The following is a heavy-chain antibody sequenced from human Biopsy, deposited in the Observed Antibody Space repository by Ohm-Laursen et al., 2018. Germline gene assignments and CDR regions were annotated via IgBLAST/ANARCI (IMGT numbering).Heavy chain of an antibody. V-gene: IGHV1-24*01. D-gene: IGHD3-10*01. CDR2: FDREERKT. CDR1: GYTLTALS. CDR3: ATGPYYDTRFYYNVRPFDF. J-gene: IGHJ4*02. Sequence: ASVKVSCKVSGYTLTALSIHWVRQTGGKGLEWMGGFDREERKTVYAEKFQGRVTMTEDTSTDTVYMEVTSLRSDDTAVYYCATGPYYDTRFYYNVRPFDFWGQGTLVTVSS.